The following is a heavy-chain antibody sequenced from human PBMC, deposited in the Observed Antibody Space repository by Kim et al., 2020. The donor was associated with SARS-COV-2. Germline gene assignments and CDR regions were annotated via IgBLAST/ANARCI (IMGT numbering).Heavy chain of an antibody. D-gene: IGHD3-10*01. CDR2: MNPNSGNT. CDR3: ARGLLLWFGELLGVHYMDV. V-gene: IGHV1-8*01. CDR1: GYTFTSYD. J-gene: IGHJ6*03. Sequence: ASVKVSCKASGYTFTSYDINWVRQATGQGLEWMGWMNPNSGNTGYAQKFQGRVTMTRNTSISTAYMELSSLRSEDTAVYYCARGLLLWFGELLGVHYMDVWGKGTTVTVSS.